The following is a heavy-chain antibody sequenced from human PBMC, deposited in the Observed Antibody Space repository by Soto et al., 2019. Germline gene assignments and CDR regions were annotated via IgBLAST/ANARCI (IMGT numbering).Heavy chain of an antibody. CDR1: GYTFSSND. CDR2: MNPDSGNT. CDR3: ARDHPFVATIGY. Sequence: RASVKVSCKASGYTFSSNDLNWVRQAPGQGLEWMGWMNPDSGNTGYAHKFQGRVTMTRNTSANTAYMELSSLRSEDTAVYYCARDHPFVATIGYCGQETLVTVSS. D-gene: IGHD5-12*01. J-gene: IGHJ4*02. V-gene: IGHV1-8*01.